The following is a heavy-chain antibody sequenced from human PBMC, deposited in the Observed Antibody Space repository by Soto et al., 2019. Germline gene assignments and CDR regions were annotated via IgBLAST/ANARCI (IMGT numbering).Heavy chain of an antibody. CDR1: GGSISSSSCY. Sequence: QLQLQESGPGLVKPSETLSLTCTVSGGSISSSSCYWGWIRQPPGKGLEWIGDSYYTGTTYYNPSLKLRVTIYVDTSTAPFSLKLSSVTAADPAIFYCVRLTSRISAASHGRSNWLVPWGPGTLVSVSS. J-gene: IGHJ5*02. CDR2: SYYTGTT. V-gene: IGHV4-39*01. D-gene: IGHD2-15*01. CDR3: VRLTSRISAASHGRSNWLVP.